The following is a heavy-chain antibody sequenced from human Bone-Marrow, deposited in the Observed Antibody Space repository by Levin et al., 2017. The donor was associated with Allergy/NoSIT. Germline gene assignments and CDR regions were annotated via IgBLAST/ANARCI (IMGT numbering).Heavy chain of an antibody. Sequence: GESLKISCTASGFTFGDYAMSWFRQAPGKGLEWVGFIRSKDYGGTTEYAASVKGRFTISRDDSKSIAYLQMNSLKTEDTAVYYCTRDITILPDYWGQGTLVTVSS. D-gene: IGHD3-3*01. V-gene: IGHV3-49*03. CDR1: GFTFGDYA. J-gene: IGHJ4*02. CDR3: TRDITILPDY. CDR2: IRSKDYGGTT.